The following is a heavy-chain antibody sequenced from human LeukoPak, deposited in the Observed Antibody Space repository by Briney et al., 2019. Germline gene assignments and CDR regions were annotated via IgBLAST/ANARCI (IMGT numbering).Heavy chain of an antibody. D-gene: IGHD2/OR15-2a*01. V-gene: IGHV4-59*01. J-gene: IGHJ4*02. CDR3: ARGRCRNSGCRPYFDY. CDR1: GDSISNYY. CDR2: IYYSEST. Sequence: PSETLSLTCTVSGDSISNYYWSWIRQPPGKALEWIGYIYYSESTNYNPSLKSRVTISTDTSKSQFSLNLRSVTAEDTGIYYCARGRCRNSGCRPYFDYWGQGTQVTVSS.